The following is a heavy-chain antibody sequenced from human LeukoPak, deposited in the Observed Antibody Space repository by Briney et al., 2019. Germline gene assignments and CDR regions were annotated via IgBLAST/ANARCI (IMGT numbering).Heavy chain of an antibody. D-gene: IGHD3-22*01. V-gene: IGHV4-39*07. J-gene: IGHJ3*02. Sequence: QSSETLSPTCTVSGGSISSSIHYWGWIRQPPGKGLEWIGSIYYNGNSYHKQSLKSRVTISVDTSKNQFSLKLSSVTAADTAVYYCARDRRYYYDSSGHPQAFDIWGQGTMVTVSS. CDR2: IYYNGNS. CDR3: ARDRRYYYDSSGHPQAFDI. CDR1: GGSISSSIHY.